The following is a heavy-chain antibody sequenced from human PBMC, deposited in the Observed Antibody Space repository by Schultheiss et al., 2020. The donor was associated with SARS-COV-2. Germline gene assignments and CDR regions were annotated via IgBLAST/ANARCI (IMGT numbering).Heavy chain of an antibody. CDR1: GYTFTSYG. D-gene: IGHD6-19*01. J-gene: IGHJ4*02. Sequence: ASVKVSCKASGYTFTSYGISWVRQAPGQGLEWMGWISAYNGNTNYAQKLQGRVTMTTDTSTSTAYMELRSLRSGDTAVYYCARDVDKGAIAVEAYWGQGTLVTVSS. V-gene: IGHV1-18*01. CDR3: ARDVDKGAIAVEAY. CDR2: ISAYNGNT.